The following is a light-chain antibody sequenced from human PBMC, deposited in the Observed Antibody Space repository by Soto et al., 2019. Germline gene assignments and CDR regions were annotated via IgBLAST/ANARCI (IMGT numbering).Light chain of an antibody. Sequence: VMTQSPATLSLSPGDSATLSCRASQSVSSNLAWYQQKPGQAPRLLIYGAYTRATGIPARFSGSGSGTEFTLTISSLQSEDFAVYYCQQYNNWPPWTFGQGTKVEIK. J-gene: IGKJ1*01. V-gene: IGKV3-15*01. CDR3: QQYNNWPPWT. CDR2: GAY. CDR1: QSVSSN.